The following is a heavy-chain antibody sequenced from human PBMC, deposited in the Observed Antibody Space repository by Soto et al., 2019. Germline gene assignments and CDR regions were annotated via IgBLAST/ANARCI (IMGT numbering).Heavy chain of an antibody. CDR2: IIPIFPTP. CDR3: ARCTYRQRLAGNYFYGSDV. Sequence: QVQLVQSGAEVKKPGSSVTVSCKASGGTFGNSAISWVRQAPGQGLEWMGRIIPIFPTPDYAQEFQGRVTISAEESTGTDYMELTRLRCDDTAYYYSARCTYRQRLAGNYFYGSDVWGQGSTGSVSS. CDR1: GGTFGNSA. D-gene: IGHD1-1*01. J-gene: IGHJ6*02. V-gene: IGHV1-69*12.